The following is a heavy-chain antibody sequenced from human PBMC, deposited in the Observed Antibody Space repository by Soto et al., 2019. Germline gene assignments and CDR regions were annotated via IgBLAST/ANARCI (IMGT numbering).Heavy chain of an antibody. V-gene: IGHV1-18*01. J-gene: IGHJ4*02. CDR1: GYTFTSYG. CDR2: ISAYNGNI. Sequence: QVQLVQSGAEVKKPGASVKVSCKASGYTFTSYGISWVRQAPGQGLEWVGWISAYNGNITYAQKLQGRVTLTTDTSTSTAYMERRSLTSDDTAVYYCARDQSYGGAFDYWGQGTLVTVSS. D-gene: IGHD2-21*01. CDR3: ARDQSYGGAFDY.